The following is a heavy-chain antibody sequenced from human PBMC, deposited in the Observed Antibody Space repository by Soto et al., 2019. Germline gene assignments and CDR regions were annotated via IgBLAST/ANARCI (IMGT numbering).Heavy chain of an antibody. J-gene: IGHJ2*01. CDR3: AREVGAPDYGEYWYFDL. D-gene: IGHD4-17*01. V-gene: IGHV1-69*12. CDR2: IIPIFGTA. Sequence: QVQLVQSGAEVKKPGSSVKVSCKASGGTFSSYAISWVRQAPGQGLEWLGGIIPIFGTANYAQKFQGRVTVTADESTITAYMELGSLRYEDTAVYYCAREVGAPDYGEYWYFDLWGRGTLVAVSS. CDR1: GGTFSSYA.